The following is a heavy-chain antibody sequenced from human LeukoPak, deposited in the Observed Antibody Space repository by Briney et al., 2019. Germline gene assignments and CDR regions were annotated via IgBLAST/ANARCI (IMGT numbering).Heavy chain of an antibody. Sequence: GGSLRLSCAASGFTFTNHWRSWVRQAPGKGLEWMANINEDGSEKYYVDSVNGRFTVSRDNVKNSLFLQMNSLRVDDTAVYYCAKSGSSVFWSWGQGTLVTVSS. CDR3: AKSGSSVFWS. V-gene: IGHV3-7*03. D-gene: IGHD3-3*02. CDR2: INEDGSEK. J-gene: IGHJ5*02. CDR1: GFTFTNHW.